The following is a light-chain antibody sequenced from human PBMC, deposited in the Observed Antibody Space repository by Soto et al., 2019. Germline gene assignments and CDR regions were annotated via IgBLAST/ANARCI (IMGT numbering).Light chain of an antibody. V-gene: IGKV3-20*01. CDR1: QSVSSSY. CDR2: DAS. Sequence: EIVLTQSPGTLSLSPGERATLSCRASQSVSSSYLAWYQQKPGQAPRLLIYDASSRAIGIPDRFSGSGSGTDFTLTISRLEPEDFAVYYCQQYGSSPAFGGGTKVEIK. CDR3: QQYGSSPA. J-gene: IGKJ4*01.